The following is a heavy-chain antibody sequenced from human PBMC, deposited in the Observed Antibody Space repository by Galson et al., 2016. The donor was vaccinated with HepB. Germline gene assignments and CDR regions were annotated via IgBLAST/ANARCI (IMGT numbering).Heavy chain of an antibody. Sequence: SETLSLTCAVSGDSISSNYWWSWARQSPEKGLEWIGEIYQTGTANYNPSFTSRATLSIDKSKNQISLSLGSVTAADTAVYYCSRGTLGTTATMAFDYWGQGTLVSVSS. D-gene: IGHD1-26*01. CDR1: GDSISSNYW. CDR3: SRGTLGTTATMAFDY. CDR2: IYQTGTA. V-gene: IGHV4/OR15-8*02. J-gene: IGHJ4*02.